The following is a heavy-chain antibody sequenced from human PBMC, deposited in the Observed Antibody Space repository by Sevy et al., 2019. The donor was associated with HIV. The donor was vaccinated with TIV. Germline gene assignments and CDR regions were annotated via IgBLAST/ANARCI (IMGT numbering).Heavy chain of an antibody. J-gene: IGHJ6*02. Sequence: GGSLRLSCVGSEFTFNDDFMTWVRQAPGKGLEWVSSISRGSSYKYYADSVKGRFTISRDNAKNSMFLQMNSLRPEDTAVYYCARDRDDYASGRRHPYYYYHGMDVWGQGTTVTVSS. CDR3: ARDRDDYASGRRHPYYYYHGMDV. CDR1: EFTFNDDF. CDR2: ISRGSSYK. D-gene: IGHD3-10*01. V-gene: IGHV3-21*01.